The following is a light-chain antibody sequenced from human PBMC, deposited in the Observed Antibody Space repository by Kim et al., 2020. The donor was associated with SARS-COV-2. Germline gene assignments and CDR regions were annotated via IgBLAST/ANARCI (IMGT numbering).Light chain of an antibody. CDR1: QNVGDW. CDR2: MAS. CDR3: QQYNGYHT. Sequence: DIQMTQSPSTLSTSIGDRVTITCRASQNVGDWLAWYQQKPGKAPKLLVYMASTLQSGVPSRFSGSGSGTEFTLTISSLQPDDFATYYCQQYNGYHTFGQGTKLEI. J-gene: IGKJ2*01. V-gene: IGKV1-5*03.